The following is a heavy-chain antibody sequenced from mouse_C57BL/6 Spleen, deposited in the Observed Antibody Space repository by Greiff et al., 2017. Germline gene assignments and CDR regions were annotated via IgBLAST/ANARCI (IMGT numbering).Heavy chain of an antibody. CDR3: ARSGGITTVV. V-gene: IGHV1-80*01. J-gene: IGHJ2*01. CDR2: IYPGDGAT. Sequence: QVQLQQSGAELVKPGASVKISCKASGYAFSSYWMNWVKQRPGKGLEWIGQIYPGDGATNYNGKFKGKATLTADKSSRTAYMQLSSLTSEGSAVYFCARSGGITTVVWGQGTTHTVSS. CDR1: GYAFSSYW. D-gene: IGHD1-1*01.